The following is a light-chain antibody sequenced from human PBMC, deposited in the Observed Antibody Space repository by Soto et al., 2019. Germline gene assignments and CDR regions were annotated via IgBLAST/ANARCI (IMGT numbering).Light chain of an antibody. CDR2: SNN. CDR3: AAWDDSLNRPIML. V-gene: IGLV1-44*01. CDR1: YSNIGSNT. J-gene: IGLJ2*01. Sequence: QSALTQPPSVSATPGQRVTISCSGTYSNIGSNTVAWYQRLPGAAPKLLIYSNNERPSGVPDRFSGSKSGSSASLAISGLQSEDEADYYCAAWDDSLNRPIMLFGGGTKVTVL.